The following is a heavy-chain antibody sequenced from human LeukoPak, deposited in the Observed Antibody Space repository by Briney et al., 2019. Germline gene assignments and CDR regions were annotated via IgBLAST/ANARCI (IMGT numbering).Heavy chain of an antibody. CDR2: ISGSGGST. CDR3: AKDLYDILTGAGVFDY. Sequence: SGGSLRLPCAASGFTFSSYAMSWVRQAPGKGLEWVSAISGSGGSTYYADSVKGRFTISRDNSKNTLYLQMNSLRAEDTAVYYCAKDLYDILTGAGVFDYWGQGTLVTVSS. CDR1: GFTFSSYA. D-gene: IGHD3-9*01. J-gene: IGHJ4*02. V-gene: IGHV3-23*01.